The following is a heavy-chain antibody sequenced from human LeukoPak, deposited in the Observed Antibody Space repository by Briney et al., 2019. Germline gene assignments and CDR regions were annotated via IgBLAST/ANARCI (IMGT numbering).Heavy chain of an antibody. CDR2: IYYGENT. D-gene: IGHD3-22*01. CDR3: ARRDDSSGYHKIFDY. CDR1: GGSISSGPYY. J-gene: IGHJ4*02. Sequence: SETLSPTCTVSGGSISSGPYYWGWIRQPPGKGLEWIGNIYYGENTYYNPSLKSRVTISIDTSKNQFYLKLSSLTAADTAVYYCARRDDSSGYHKIFDYWGPGTLVTVSS. V-gene: IGHV4-39*01.